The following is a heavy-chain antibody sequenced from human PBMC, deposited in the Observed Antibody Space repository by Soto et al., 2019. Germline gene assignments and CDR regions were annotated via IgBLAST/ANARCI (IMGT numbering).Heavy chain of an antibody. D-gene: IGHD1-1*01. CDR3: ARVRYGDY. CDR1: GYGFTTYG. Sequence: QVHLVQSGAEVKKPGASVKVSCKGSGYGFTTYGITWVRQAPGQGLEWMAWISAPNGNTNYAQKLQGRVTVTRDTSTSPAYMEMMSMRYADTAVYYCARVRYGDYWGQGALVTVSS. J-gene: IGHJ4*02. CDR2: ISAPNGNT. V-gene: IGHV1-18*01.